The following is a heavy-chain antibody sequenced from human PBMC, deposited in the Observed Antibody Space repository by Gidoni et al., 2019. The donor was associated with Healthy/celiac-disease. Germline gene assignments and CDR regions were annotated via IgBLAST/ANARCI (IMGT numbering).Heavy chain of an antibody. CDR1: GFTFSSYA. CDR2: ISYDGSNK. Sequence: QVQLVESGGGVVQPGRSLRLSCAASGFTFSSYAMHWVRQAPGKGLEWVAVISYDGSNKYYADSVKGRFTISRDNSKNTLYLQMNSLRAEDTAVYYCARDREGYYYGMDVWGQGTTVTVSS. J-gene: IGHJ6*02. CDR3: ARDREGYYYGMDV. V-gene: IGHV3-30-3*01.